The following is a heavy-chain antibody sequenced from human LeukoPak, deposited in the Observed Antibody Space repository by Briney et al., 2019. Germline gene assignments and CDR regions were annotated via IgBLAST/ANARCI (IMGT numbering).Heavy chain of an antibody. D-gene: IGHD2-2*01. CDR3: ARGRGGYCSSTSCRRQPGFVLIGYYYYYGMDV. V-gene: IGHV1-46*01. J-gene: IGHJ6*04. CDR1: GYTFTSYY. Sequence: VASVKVSCKASGYTFTSYYMHWVRQAPGQGLEWMGIINPSGGSTSYAQKFQGRVTMTRNTSISTAYMELSSLRSEDTAVYYCARGRGGYCSSTSCRRQPGFVLIGYYYYYGMDVWGEGTTVTVSS. CDR2: INPSGGST.